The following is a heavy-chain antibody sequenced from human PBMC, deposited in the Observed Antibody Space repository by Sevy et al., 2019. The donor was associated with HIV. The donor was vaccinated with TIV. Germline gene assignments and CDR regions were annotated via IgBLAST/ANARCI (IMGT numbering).Heavy chain of an antibody. CDR2: IYWDDDK. J-gene: IGHJ4*02. Sequence: SGPTLVNPTQTLTLTCTFSGFSLSTSGVGVGWIRQPPGKALEWLALIYWDDDKRYSPSLKSRLTITKDTSKNQVVRTMTNMDPVDTATYYCAHSRWDCTTASCYTSMDYWGQGTLVTVSS. CDR1: GFSLSTSGVG. CDR3: AHSRWDCTTASCYTSMDY. V-gene: IGHV2-5*02. D-gene: IGHD2-2*02.